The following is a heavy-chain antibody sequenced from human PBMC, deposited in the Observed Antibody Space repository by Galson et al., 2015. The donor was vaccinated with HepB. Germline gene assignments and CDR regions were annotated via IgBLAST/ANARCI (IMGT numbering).Heavy chain of an antibody. D-gene: IGHD3-22*01. Sequence: SVKVSCKVSGYTLTELSMHWVRQAPGKGLEWMGGFDPEDGETIYAQKFQGRVTMTEDTSTDTAYMELSSLRSEDTAVYYCATPSKRITMIVAPPDAFDIWGQGTMVTVSS. CDR1: GYTLTELS. V-gene: IGHV1-24*01. CDR3: ATPSKRITMIVAPPDAFDI. J-gene: IGHJ3*02. CDR2: FDPEDGET.